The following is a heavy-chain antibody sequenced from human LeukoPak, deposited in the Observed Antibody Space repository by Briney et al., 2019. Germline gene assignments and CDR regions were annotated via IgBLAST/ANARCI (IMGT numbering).Heavy chain of an antibody. Sequence: PGGSLRLSCAASGFTFSSHWMSWVRQAPGKGLEWVANIKQDGSEKYYVDSVKGRFTISRDNAKNSLYLQMNSLRAEDTAVYYCARVRYFDWLGPFDYWGQGTLVTVSS. CDR1: GFTFSSHW. V-gene: IGHV3-7*01. D-gene: IGHD3-9*01. J-gene: IGHJ4*02. CDR3: ARVRYFDWLGPFDY. CDR2: IKQDGSEK.